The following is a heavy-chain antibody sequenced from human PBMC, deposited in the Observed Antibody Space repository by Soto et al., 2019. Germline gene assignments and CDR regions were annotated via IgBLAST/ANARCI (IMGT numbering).Heavy chain of an antibody. D-gene: IGHD1-1*01. CDR1: GLTISGKKY. CDR2: LYDVDGS. V-gene: IGHV3-53*01. CDR3: ATWHEREHAFDV. J-gene: IGHJ3*01. Sequence: DVQLVESGGGLIQPGESLRLSCAAFGLTISGKKYVAWVRQAPGKWLEWVSALYDVDGSFYADSVTGRFTTSSDSSKTTVYLQMHDLRPDDTAVYYCATWHEREHAFDVWGQGTTVTISS.